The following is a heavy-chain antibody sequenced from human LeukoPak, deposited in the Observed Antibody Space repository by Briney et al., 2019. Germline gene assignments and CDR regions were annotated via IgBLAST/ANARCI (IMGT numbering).Heavy chain of an antibody. J-gene: IGHJ4*02. D-gene: IGHD3-22*01. CDR2: ISSSSSYI. CDR1: GFTFSSYS. CDR3: ASDDYYDSSGYYYETYY. Sequence: GGSLRLSCAASGFTFSSYSMNWVRQAPGKGLEWVSSISSSSSYIYYADSVKGRFTISRDNAKNSLYLQMNSLRAEDTAVYYCASDDYYDSSGYYYETYYWGQGTLVTVSS. V-gene: IGHV3-21*01.